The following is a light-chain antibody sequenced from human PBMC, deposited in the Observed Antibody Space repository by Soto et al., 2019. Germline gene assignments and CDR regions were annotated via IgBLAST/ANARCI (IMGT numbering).Light chain of an antibody. CDR3: QQRSNWPST. CDR1: QSVSSY. Sequence: EIVLTQSPATLSLSPGNRASLSCRASQSVSSYLAWYRQKPGQAPRLLIYDASNKATGIPARCSGSVSGTDFTLTNTSLAPEDFAVYYCQQRSNWPSTFGGGTKVEIK. V-gene: IGKV3-11*01. J-gene: IGKJ4*01. CDR2: DAS.